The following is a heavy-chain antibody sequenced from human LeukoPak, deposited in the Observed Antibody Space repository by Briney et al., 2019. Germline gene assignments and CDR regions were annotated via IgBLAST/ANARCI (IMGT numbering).Heavy chain of an antibody. Sequence: GGSLRLSCAASGFTFTNHWMSWVRQAPGKGLEWVANIKEDESEKYYVDSVKGRFTVSRDNVKNSLFLQMNSLRVDDTAVYYCAKSGSSVFWSWGQGTLVTVSS. J-gene: IGHJ5*02. CDR1: GFTFTNHW. CDR3: AKSGSSVFWS. D-gene: IGHD3-3*02. CDR2: IKEDESEK. V-gene: IGHV3-7*03.